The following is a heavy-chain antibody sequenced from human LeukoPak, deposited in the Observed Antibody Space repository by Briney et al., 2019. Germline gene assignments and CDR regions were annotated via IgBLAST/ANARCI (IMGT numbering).Heavy chain of an antibody. D-gene: IGHD3-22*01. Sequence: SETLSLTCTVSGGPISSSSYYWGWIRQPPGKGLEWIGSIYYSGSTYYNPSLKSRVTISVDTSKNQFSLKLSSVTAADTAVYYCARRNYYDSSGYTFDYWGQGTLVTVSS. CDR2: IYYSGST. CDR1: GGPISSSSYY. CDR3: ARRNYYDSSGYTFDY. J-gene: IGHJ4*02. V-gene: IGHV4-39*01.